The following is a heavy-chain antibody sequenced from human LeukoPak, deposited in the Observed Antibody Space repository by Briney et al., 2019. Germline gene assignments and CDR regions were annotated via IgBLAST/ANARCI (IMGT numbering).Heavy chain of an antibody. V-gene: IGHV1-18*01. CDR1: GYTFTSYG. J-gene: IGHJ6*02. CDR2: ISAYNGNT. Sequence: ASVKVSCKASGYTFTSYGISWVRQAPGQGLEWMGWISAYNGNTNYAQKLQGRVTMTTDTSTSTAYMGLRSLRSDDAAVYYCARDHRLLWFGESMEYYYYGMDVWGQGTTVTVSS. D-gene: IGHD3-10*01. CDR3: ARDHRLLWFGESMEYYYYGMDV.